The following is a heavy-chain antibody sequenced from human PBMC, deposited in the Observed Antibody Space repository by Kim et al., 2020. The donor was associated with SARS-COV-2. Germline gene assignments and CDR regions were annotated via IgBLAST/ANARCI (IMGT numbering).Heavy chain of an antibody. V-gene: IGHV1-3*01. Sequence: ASVKVSCKASGYTFTSYAMHWVRQAPGQRLEWMGWINAGNGNTKYSQKFQGRVTITRDTSASTAYMELSSLRSEDTAVYYCARGPRPVYSSSWDWELLPFDYWGQGTLVTVSS. D-gene: IGHD6-13*01. J-gene: IGHJ4*02. CDR2: INAGNGNT. CDR1: GYTFTSYA. CDR3: ARGPRPVYSSSWDWELLPFDY.